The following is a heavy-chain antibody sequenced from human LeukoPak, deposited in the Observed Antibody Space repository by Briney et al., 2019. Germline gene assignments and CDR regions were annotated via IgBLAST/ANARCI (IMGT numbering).Heavy chain of an antibody. CDR2: ISAYNGNT. CDR1: GYTLTSYG. V-gene: IGHV1-18*01. D-gene: IGHD6-19*01. J-gene: IGHJ4*02. CDR3: ARGGLRSSGWYGDY. Sequence: GASVKVSCKASGYTLTSYGISWVRQAPGQGLEWMGWISAYNGNTNYAQKLQGRVTMTRDTSTSTVYMELSSLRSEDTAVYYCARGGLRSSGWYGDYWGQGTLVTVSS.